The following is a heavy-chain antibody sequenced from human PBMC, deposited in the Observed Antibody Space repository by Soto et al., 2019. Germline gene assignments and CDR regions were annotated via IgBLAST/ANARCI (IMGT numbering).Heavy chain of an antibody. D-gene: IGHD2-21*02. CDR2: VNPNGGFT. Sequence: ASVKVSCKASGYSFITYYIHWVRQAPGQGLEWMGIVNPNGGFTKYSQKFQGRVTITRDTSASTAYMELSSLRSEDTAVYYCARSIVVVTALDYWGQGTLVTVSS. CDR1: GYSFITYY. CDR3: ARSIVVVTALDY. V-gene: IGHV1-46*01. J-gene: IGHJ4*02.